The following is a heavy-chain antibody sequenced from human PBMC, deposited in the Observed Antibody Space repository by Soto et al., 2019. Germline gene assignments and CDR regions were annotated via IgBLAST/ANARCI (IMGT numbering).Heavy chain of an antibody. CDR1: GFTFSSYA. CDR2: TNTDGTAT. J-gene: IGHJ6*02. CDR3: TRGHYYGMDV. V-gene: IGHV3-74*02. Sequence: VQLVESGGGVVQPGRSLRLSCAASGFTFSSYAMHWVRQAPGKGLVWVSRTNTDGTATTYADSVEGRFTVSIDNAKNMLYLQMNSLRAEDTAVYYCTRGHYYGMDVWGQGTTVTVSS.